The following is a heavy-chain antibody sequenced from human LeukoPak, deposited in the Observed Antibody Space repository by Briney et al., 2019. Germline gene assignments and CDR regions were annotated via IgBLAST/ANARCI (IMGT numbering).Heavy chain of an antibody. J-gene: IGHJ4*02. Sequence: PSETLSLTCTDSGGSISSGDYYWSWIRQPPGKGLEWIGYIYYSGSTYYSPSLKSRVTISVDTSKNQFSLKLSSVTAADTAVYYCASSSGYDYEDYFDYWGQGTLVTVSS. D-gene: IGHD5-12*01. CDR1: GGSISSGDYY. CDR2: IYYSGST. V-gene: IGHV4-30-4*01. CDR3: ASSSGYDYEDYFDY.